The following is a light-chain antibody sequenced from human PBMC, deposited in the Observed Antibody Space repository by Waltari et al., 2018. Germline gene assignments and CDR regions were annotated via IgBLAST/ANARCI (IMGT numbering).Light chain of an antibody. Sequence: EIVLTQSPDTLSLSPGDTATLSCRASQSVGSYLAWYQHKPGQPPRLLIYDASNRATGVPARFRGSGSETDFTLTISSLEAEDFAVYYCQQRSNWTPHTFGQGARLEIK. CDR1: QSVGSY. J-gene: IGKJ2*01. CDR2: DAS. V-gene: IGKV3-11*01. CDR3: QQRSNWTPHT.